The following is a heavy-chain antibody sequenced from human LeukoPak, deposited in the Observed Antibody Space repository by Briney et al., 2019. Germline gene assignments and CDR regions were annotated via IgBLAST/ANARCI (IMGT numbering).Heavy chain of an antibody. Sequence: SQTLSLTCTVSGGSISSGDYYWSWIRQPPGKGLEWIGYIHYSGSTYYNPSLKSRVTISVDTSKNQFSLKLSSVTAADTAVYYCARVVFSVGWLVTAIPVFDYWGQGTLVTVSS. J-gene: IGHJ4*02. CDR1: GGSISSGDYY. V-gene: IGHV4-30-4*01. D-gene: IGHD2-21*02. CDR2: IHYSGST. CDR3: ARVVFSVGWLVTAIPVFDY.